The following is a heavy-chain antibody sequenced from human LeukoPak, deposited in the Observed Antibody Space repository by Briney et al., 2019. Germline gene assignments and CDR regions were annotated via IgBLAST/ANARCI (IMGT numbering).Heavy chain of an antibody. Sequence: PSETLSLTCTVSGGSISSGGYYWSWIHQHPGKGLEWIGYIYYSGSTYYNPSLKSRVTISVDTSKNQFSLKLSSVTAADTAVYYCARASGPYYYYYGMDVWGQGTTVTVSS. J-gene: IGHJ6*02. CDR3: ARASGPYYYYYGMDV. CDR2: IYYSGST. CDR1: GGSISSGGYY. D-gene: IGHD5-12*01. V-gene: IGHV4-31*03.